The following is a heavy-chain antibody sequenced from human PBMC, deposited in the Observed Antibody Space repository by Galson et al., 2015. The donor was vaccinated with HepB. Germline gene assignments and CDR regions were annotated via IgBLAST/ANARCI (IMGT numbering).Heavy chain of an antibody. CDR2: INIDGSKT. CDR3: ARGLSGYAQNVDY. CDR1: GFTFSSYW. Sequence: SLRLSCAASGFTFSSYWMHWVRQAPGKGLVWVSRINIDGSKTSYADSVKGRFTISRDNAKNTLYLQMNSLRAEDTAVYYCARGLSGYAQNVDYSGPRTLVPVSS. D-gene: IGHD6-25*01. V-gene: IGHV3-74*01. J-gene: IGHJ4*02.